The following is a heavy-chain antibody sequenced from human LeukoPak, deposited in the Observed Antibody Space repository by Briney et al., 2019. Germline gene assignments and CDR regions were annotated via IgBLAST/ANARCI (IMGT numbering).Heavy chain of an antibody. V-gene: IGHV3-23*01. Sequence: GGFLRLSCAASGFTLRSSAMSWVRQAPGKGLEWVSAISGDGGTISYADSVKGRFSISRDNSKNTLYLQMDSLRGEDTAVYYCAKDFRIGYSAHFDYWGQGALVTVSS. CDR1: GFTLRSSA. J-gene: IGHJ4*02. D-gene: IGHD2-21*01. CDR3: AKDFRIGYSAHFDY. CDR2: ISGDGGTI.